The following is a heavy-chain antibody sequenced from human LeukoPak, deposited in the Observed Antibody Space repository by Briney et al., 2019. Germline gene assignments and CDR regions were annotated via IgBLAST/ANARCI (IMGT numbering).Heavy chain of an antibody. CDR2: INPNGGGT. CDR1: GYTFTGYY. J-gene: IGHJ2*01. V-gene: IGHV1-2*02. D-gene: IGHD3-22*01. CDR3: ARRAPYYDSSGYQTMGNEYWYFDL. Sequence: GASVKVSCKASGYTFTGYYMHWVRQAPGQGLEWMGWINPNGGGTNYAQKFQGRVTMTRDTAISTAYMELSRLRSDDTAVYYCARRAPYYDSSGYQTMGNEYWYFDLWGRGTLVTVSS.